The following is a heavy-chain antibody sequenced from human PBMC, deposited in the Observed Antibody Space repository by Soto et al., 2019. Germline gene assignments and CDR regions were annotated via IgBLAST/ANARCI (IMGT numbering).Heavy chain of an antibody. CDR1: GGTFSSYA. J-gene: IGHJ6*02. Sequence: SVKVSCKASGGTFSSYAISWVRQAPGQGLEWMGGIIPIFGTANYAQKFQGRVTITADKSTSTAYMELSSLRSEDTAVYYCARSVSHADMTTVSLLPYYYYYYGMDVWGQGTTVTVSS. D-gene: IGHD4-17*01. V-gene: IGHV1-69*06. CDR3: ARSVSHADMTTVSLLPYYYYYYGMDV. CDR2: IIPIFGTA.